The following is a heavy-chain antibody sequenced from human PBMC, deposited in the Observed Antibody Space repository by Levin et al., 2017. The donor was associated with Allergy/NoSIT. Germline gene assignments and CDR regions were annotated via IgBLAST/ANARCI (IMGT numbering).Heavy chain of an antibody. D-gene: IGHD2-21*01. V-gene: IGHV2-5*02. CDR3: AHSRATRVIDY. J-gene: IGHJ4*02. CDR1: GFSLSTSGVG. Sequence: SGPTLVKPTQTLTLTCTFSGFSLSTSGVGVGWIRQPPGKALEWLALIYWDDDKSLSPSLRTRLTITKDTSKNQVVLAMTNMDPVDTATYYCAHSRATRVIDYWGQGTLVIVSS. CDR2: IYWDDDK.